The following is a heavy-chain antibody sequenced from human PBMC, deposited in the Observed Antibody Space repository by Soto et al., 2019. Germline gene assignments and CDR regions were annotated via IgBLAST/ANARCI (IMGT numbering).Heavy chain of an antibody. V-gene: IGHV1-18*01. CDR1: GGTFSSYT. Sequence: ASVKVSCKASGGTFSSYTISWVRQAPGQGLEWMGWISAYSGNTHYAQKLQGRVTMTTDTSTSTVYMELGSLRSDDTAVYYCARVLAYCSSTSCHDYWGQGTLVTVSS. J-gene: IGHJ4*02. CDR3: ARVLAYCSSTSCHDY. CDR2: ISAYSGNT. D-gene: IGHD2-2*01.